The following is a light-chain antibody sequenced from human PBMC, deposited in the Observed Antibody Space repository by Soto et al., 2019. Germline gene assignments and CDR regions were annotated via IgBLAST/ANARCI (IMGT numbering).Light chain of an antibody. V-gene: IGKV3-20*01. CDR3: HQYDSSPLT. Sequence: EMVLTQSPGTLYLSPGERATLSCRASQSVSSSYLAWYQQKPGQAPRLLIYGASSRATGIPDRFSGSGSGTDFTLTISRLEPEDFAVYYCHQYDSSPLTFGGGTKVEIK. CDR1: QSVSSSY. CDR2: GAS. J-gene: IGKJ4*01.